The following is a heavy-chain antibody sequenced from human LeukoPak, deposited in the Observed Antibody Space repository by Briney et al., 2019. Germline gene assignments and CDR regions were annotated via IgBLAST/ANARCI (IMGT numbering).Heavy chain of an antibody. CDR1: GYTFTGYY. CDR2: INPNSGGT. J-gene: IGHJ3*02. D-gene: IGHD2-2*01. CDR3: ARAGGVYQLSHNDAFDI. V-gene: IGHV1-2*02. Sequence: ASVKLSCKASGYTFTGYYMHWVRQAPGQGLEWVRWINPNSGGTNYAQKFQGRVTMTRDTSISTAYMELSRLRSDDTAVYYCARAGGVYQLSHNDAFDIWGQGTMVTVSS.